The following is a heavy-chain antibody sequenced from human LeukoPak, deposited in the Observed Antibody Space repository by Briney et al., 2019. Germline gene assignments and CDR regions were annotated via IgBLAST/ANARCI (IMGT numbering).Heavy chain of an antibody. V-gene: IGHV4-34*01. CDR1: GGSFSGYY. Sequence: PSETLSLTCAVYGGSFSGYYWSWIRQPPGKGLEWIGEINHSGSTNYNPSLKSRVTISVDTSKNQFSLKLSSVTAADTVVYYRARGSPYCSSTSCPFVDYWGQGTLVTVSS. J-gene: IGHJ4*02. CDR3: ARGSPYCSSTSCPFVDY. D-gene: IGHD2-2*01. CDR2: INHSGST.